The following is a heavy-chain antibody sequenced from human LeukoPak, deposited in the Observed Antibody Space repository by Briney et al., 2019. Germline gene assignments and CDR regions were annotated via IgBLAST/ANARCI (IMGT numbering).Heavy chain of an antibody. V-gene: IGHV3-33*01. CDR1: GLTFSSYG. J-gene: IGHJ4*02. CDR3: AREGYYYDSSGQFDY. D-gene: IGHD3-22*01. Sequence: GGSLRLSCAASGLTFSSYGMHWVRQAPGKGLEWVAVIWYDGSNKYYADSVKGRFTISRDNSKNTLYLQMNSLRAEDTAVYYCAREGYYYDSSGQFDYWGQGTLVTVSS. CDR2: IWYDGSNK.